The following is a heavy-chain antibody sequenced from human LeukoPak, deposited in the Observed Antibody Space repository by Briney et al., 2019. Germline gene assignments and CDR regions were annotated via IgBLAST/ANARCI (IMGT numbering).Heavy chain of an antibody. D-gene: IGHD2-15*01. CDR2: ITSTGFGT. CDR1: GFTFTTYS. V-gene: IGHV3-23*01. Sequence: GGSLRLSCAASGFTFTTYSMAWVRQAPGKGLEWISSITSTGFGTYYADSVKGRFTVSRDNSKNTVHLQMTNLTAGDTAIYYCATDAGSWNILDHWGQGNLVTVSS. CDR3: ATDAGSWNILDH. J-gene: IGHJ5*02.